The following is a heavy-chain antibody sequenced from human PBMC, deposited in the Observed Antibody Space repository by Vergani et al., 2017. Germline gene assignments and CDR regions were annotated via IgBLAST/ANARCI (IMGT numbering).Heavy chain of an antibody. D-gene: IGHD3-10*01. CDR1: GFTFSSYS. V-gene: IGHV3-21*01. J-gene: IGHJ6*02. CDR2: ISSSSSYI. CDR3: ATDVYYLGSGSYPYVYYYGLDV. Sequence: EVQLVESGGGLVKRGGSLRLSCAASGFTFSSYSMNWVRQAPGKGLEWVSSISSSSSYIHYSDSLKGRFTISRDNAKSSLYLQMNSLRAEDTGVYYCATDVYYLGSGSYPYVYYYGLDVWGQGTAVTVSS.